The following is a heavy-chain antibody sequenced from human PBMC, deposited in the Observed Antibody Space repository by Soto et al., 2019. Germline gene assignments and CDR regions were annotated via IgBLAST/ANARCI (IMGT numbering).Heavy chain of an antibody. CDR3: AREGSSGYKYYFDY. CDR1: GGTFSSYA. CDR2: IIPIFGTA. Sequence: AAGKVSCKASGGTFSSYAISWVRQAPGQGLEWMGGIIPIFGTANYAQKFQGRVTITADKSTSTAYMELSSLRSEDTAVYYCAREGSSGYKYYFDYWGQGTLVTVSS. V-gene: IGHV1-69*06. J-gene: IGHJ4*02. D-gene: IGHD3-22*01.